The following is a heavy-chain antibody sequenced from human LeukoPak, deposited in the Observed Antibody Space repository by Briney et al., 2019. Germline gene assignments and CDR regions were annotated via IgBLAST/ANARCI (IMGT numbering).Heavy chain of an antibody. CDR2: IASRSSYI. Sequence: PGGSLRLSCAASGFTFSSYSMNWVRQAPGKGLEWVSSIASRSSYIYYADSVKGRFTISRDNAKNSLYLQMNSLRAEDTAVYYCANLDPSLIYYYYMDVWGKGTTVTVSS. CDR3: ANLDPSLIYYYYMDV. CDR1: GFTFSSYS. V-gene: IGHV3-21*01. J-gene: IGHJ6*03. D-gene: IGHD3-16*01.